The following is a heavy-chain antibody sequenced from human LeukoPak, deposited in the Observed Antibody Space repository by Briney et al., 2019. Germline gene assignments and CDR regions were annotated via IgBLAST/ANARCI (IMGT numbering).Heavy chain of an antibody. CDR1: GFTFSSYA. Sequence: PGGSLRLSCATSGFTFSSYAMSWVRQAPGKGLEWVSGIGASGGSTYYADSVKGRFTISRDNSKNTLYLQMNSLRTEDTAVYYCAKAEGYGMLTGLDYCGQGTLVTVSS. D-gene: IGHD3-9*01. J-gene: IGHJ4*02. CDR2: IGASGGST. V-gene: IGHV3-23*01. CDR3: AKAEGYGMLTGLDY.